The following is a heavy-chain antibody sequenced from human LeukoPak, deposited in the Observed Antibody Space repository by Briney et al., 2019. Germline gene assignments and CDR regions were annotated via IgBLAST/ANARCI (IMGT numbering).Heavy chain of an antibody. D-gene: IGHD3-22*01. Sequence: GGSLRLSCAASGFTFSSYGMHWVRQAPGKGLEWVAVISYDGSNKYYADSVKGRFTISRDNSKNTLYLQMNSLRAEDTAVYYCAKDPAPLNYYDSSGYYIYWGQGTLVTVSS. CDR3: AKDPAPLNYYDSSGYYIY. V-gene: IGHV3-30*18. CDR2: ISYDGSNK. CDR1: GFTFSSYG. J-gene: IGHJ4*02.